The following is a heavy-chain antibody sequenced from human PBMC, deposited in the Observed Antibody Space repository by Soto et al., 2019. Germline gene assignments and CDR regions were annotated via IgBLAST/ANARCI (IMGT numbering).Heavy chain of an antibody. J-gene: IGHJ6*02. V-gene: IGHV3-21*01. D-gene: IGHD2-8*01. Sequence: EVQLVESGGGLVRPGGSLRLSCEASGFIFGNYSMNWVRQAPGKGLEWVSSISSRSNFIYYADSLRGRVTISRDNTQNSLHLQMNSLRVEDTAICYCARVQKLYGNSVYYYGMDVWGQGTTVTVSS. CDR2: ISSRSNFI. CDR3: ARVQKLYGNSVYYYGMDV. CDR1: GFIFGNYS.